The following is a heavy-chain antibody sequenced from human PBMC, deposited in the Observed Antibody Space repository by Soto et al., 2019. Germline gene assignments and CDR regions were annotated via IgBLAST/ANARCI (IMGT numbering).Heavy chain of an antibody. Sequence: QVQLQESGPGLVKPSGTLSLTCAVSSGSISSVNWWGWVRQSPGKGLEWIGEIPHTGTTNYSQSLKSRVTITADKSENLFSLKLNTVAAADTAVYSVARGIMWLADWGQGTLVTVSS. CDR3: ARGIMWLAD. V-gene: IGHV4-4*02. D-gene: IGHD6-19*01. J-gene: IGHJ4*02. CDR2: IPHTGTT. CDR1: SGSISSVNW.